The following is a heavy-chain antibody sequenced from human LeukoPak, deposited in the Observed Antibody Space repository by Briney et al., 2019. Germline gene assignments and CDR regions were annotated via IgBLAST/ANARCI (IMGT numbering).Heavy chain of an antibody. CDR2: INHSGST. J-gene: IGHJ4*02. CDR1: GGSFSGYY. D-gene: IGHD3-22*01. V-gene: IGHV4-34*01. CDR3: ASSYYDSSGYPLPPGFDY. Sequence: PSETLSLTCAVYGGSFSGYYWSWLRQPPGKGLEWIGEINHSGSTNYNPSLTSRVTISVDTSKNQFSLKLSSVTAADTAVYYCASSYYDSSGYPLPPGFDYWGQGTLVTVSS.